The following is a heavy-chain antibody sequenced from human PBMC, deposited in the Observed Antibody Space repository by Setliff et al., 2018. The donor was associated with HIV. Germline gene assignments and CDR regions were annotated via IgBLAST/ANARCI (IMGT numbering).Heavy chain of an antibody. CDR3: AMTTEDLAGAAIPY. CDR2: ISYTGIT. J-gene: IGHJ4*02. D-gene: IGHD2-21*02. V-gene: IGHV4-39*01. CDR1: GGSISRGSYS. Sequence: SETLSLTCTVSGGSISRGSYSWGWIRQPPGKGLEWIGSISYTGITNYNPSLKSRVTTSVDTPKNQFSLKLNSVTAADAAVYYCAMTTEDLAGAAIPYWGQGTLVTVSS.